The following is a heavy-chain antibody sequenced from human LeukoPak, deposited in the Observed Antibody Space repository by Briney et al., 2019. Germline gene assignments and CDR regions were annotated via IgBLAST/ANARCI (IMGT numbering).Heavy chain of an antibody. CDR2: VYYSGST. CDR3: ARQYYDSSGYYPWYFDY. D-gene: IGHD3-22*01. V-gene: IGHV4-39*01. J-gene: IGHJ4*02. CDR1: GGSFSSTTYY. Sequence: KPSETLSLTCTVSGGSFSSTTYYWGWIRQPPGKGLEWIGSVYYSGSTYYNQYLKSRVTKSVDPSNNQFSLKLTSVTAADTAVYYCARQYYDSSGYYPWYFDYWGQGTLVTVSS.